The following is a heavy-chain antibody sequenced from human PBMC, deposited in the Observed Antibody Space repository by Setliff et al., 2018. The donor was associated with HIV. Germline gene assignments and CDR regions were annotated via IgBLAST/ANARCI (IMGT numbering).Heavy chain of an antibody. V-gene: IGHV4-59*11. CDR2: IYYTGIP. J-gene: IGHJ5*02. Sequence: SETLSLTCSVFGGSMNSHYWSWIRQPPGKGLEWIGLIYYTGIPTYNTSLKSRVTMSVDRSKNQFSLRLTSVTAADTAMYYCARVARVHPFDPWGQGTLGTDSS. CDR1: GGSMNSHY. CDR3: ARVARVHPFDP.